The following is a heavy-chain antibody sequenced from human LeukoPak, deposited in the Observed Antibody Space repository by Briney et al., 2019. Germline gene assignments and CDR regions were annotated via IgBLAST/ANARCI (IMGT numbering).Heavy chain of an antibody. J-gene: IGHJ3*02. CDR3: ASHSSGWYREAFDI. V-gene: IGHV4-4*07. Sequence: KPSETLSPTCTVSGSSISSYYWSWIRQPAGKGLEWIGRIYTSGSTNYNPSLKSRVTMSVDTSKNQFSLKLSSVTAADTAVYYCASHSSGWYREAFDIWGQGTMVTVSS. D-gene: IGHD6-19*01. CDR2: IYTSGST. CDR1: GSSISSYY.